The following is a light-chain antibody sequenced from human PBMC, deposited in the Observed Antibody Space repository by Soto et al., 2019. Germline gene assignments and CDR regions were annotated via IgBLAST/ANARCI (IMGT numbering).Light chain of an antibody. Sequence: IVMTQSPATLSVSLGERATLSCRASQSVVISLAWYQQKPGQAPRLLIYGASARATGIPARFSGSGSGTDFTLTISGLHSKDSAVYYCQQYNSWPITFGQGTRLEIK. V-gene: IGKV3-15*01. J-gene: IGKJ5*01. CDR2: GAS. CDR3: QQYNSWPIT. CDR1: QSVVIS.